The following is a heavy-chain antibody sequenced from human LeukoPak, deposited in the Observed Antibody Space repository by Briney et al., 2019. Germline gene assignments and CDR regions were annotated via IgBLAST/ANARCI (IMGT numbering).Heavy chain of an antibody. J-gene: IGHJ3*01. CDR1: GYTFTDYP. CDR3: ARAGLTGSKVAFDV. V-gene: IGHV7-4-1*02. D-gene: IGHD1-20*01. Sequence: RASVKVSCKASGYTFTDYPMNWVRQAPGQGLEWMGWINTDTGNPTYAQGFTGHYVFPLDTSVSTAYLQIISLKAEDTAVYYCARAGLTGSKVAFDVWGQGTMVTVSS. CDR2: INTDTGNP.